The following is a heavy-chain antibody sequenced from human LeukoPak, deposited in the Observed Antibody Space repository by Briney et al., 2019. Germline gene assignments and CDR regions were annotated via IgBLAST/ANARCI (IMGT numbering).Heavy chain of an antibody. CDR3: ARDKAVVAATFWFDP. D-gene: IGHD2-15*01. Sequence: ASVKVSCKASGYTFTGYYMHWVRQVPGQGLEWMGRINPNSGGTNYAQKFQGRVTMTRDTSISTAYMELSRLRSDDTAVYYCARDKAVVAATFWFDPWGQGTLVTVSS. CDR2: INPNSGGT. V-gene: IGHV1-2*06. J-gene: IGHJ5*02. CDR1: GYTFTGYY.